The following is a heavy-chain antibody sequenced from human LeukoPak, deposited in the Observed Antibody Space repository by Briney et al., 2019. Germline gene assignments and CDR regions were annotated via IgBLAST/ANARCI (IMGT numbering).Heavy chain of an antibody. J-gene: IGHJ4*02. V-gene: IGHV5-51*01. CDR1: GYSFTSYW. D-gene: IGHD6-13*01. CDR2: IYPGDSEN. CDR3: RRYLLAAAVDY. Sequence: GESLNFSCNGSGYSFTSYWIGWVRPMGGKGLEWMGIIYPGDSENRYSPSFQGQVTTTADKSISTAYLQRSTQNASATALYYCRRYLLAAAVDYWGQGTLVTVSS.